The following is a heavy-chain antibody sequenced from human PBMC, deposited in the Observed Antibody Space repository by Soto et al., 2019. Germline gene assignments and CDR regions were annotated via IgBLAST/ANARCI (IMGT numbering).Heavy chain of an antibody. CDR1: GYTFTGYY. CDR2: INPNSGGT. D-gene: IGHD6-19*01. Sequence: ASVKVSCKASGYTFTGYYMHWVRQAPGQGLEWMGWINPNSGGTNYAQKFQGWVTMTRDTSISTAYMELSRLRSDDTAVYYCARAFSGAGEGHDVFDIGGQGKMVTVSS. V-gene: IGHV1-2*04. CDR3: ARAFSGAGEGHDVFDI. J-gene: IGHJ3*02.